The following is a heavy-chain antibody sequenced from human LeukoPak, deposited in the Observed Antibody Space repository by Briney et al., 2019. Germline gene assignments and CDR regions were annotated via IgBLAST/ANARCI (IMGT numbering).Heavy chain of an antibody. Sequence: GGSLRLSCAASGFTFDDYAMHWVRQAPGKGLEWVSGISWNSGSIGYADSVKGRFTISRDNSKNTLYLQMNSLRAEDTAVYYCAKIPRGYCSSTSCYDGGFDYWGQGTLVTVSS. D-gene: IGHD2-2*01. J-gene: IGHJ4*02. CDR1: GFTFDDYA. V-gene: IGHV3-9*01. CDR2: ISWNSGSI. CDR3: AKIPRGYCSSTSCYDGGFDY.